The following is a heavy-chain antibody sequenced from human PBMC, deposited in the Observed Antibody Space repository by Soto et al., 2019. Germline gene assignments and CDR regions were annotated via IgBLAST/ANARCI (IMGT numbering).Heavy chain of an antibody. D-gene: IGHD3-9*01. CDR2: INHSGST. J-gene: IGHJ5*02. CDR1: GGSFSGYY. V-gene: IGHV4-34*01. CDR3: ARSGRYFDWLNRNWFDP. Sequence: SETLSLTCAVYGGSFSGYYWSWIRQPPGKGLEWIGEINHSGSTNYNPSLKSRVTISVDTSKNQFSLKLSSVTAADTAVYYCARSGRYFDWLNRNWFDPWGQGTLVTVSS.